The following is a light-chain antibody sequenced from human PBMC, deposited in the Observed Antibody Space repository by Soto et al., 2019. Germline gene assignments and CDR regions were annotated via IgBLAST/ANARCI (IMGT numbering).Light chain of an antibody. J-gene: IGKJ4*01. Sequence: VLPQSPCTLSLSHGERATLSCRASQSVTSTHLAWYQQKPGQAPRLVIYDIFTRATGVPTRISGSGSGTEFTLTISSLQSEDFAVYYCQQYNSWPLTFGGGTKVDIK. CDR3: QQYNSWPLT. CDR2: DIF. CDR1: QSVTSTH. V-gene: IGKV3D-15*01.